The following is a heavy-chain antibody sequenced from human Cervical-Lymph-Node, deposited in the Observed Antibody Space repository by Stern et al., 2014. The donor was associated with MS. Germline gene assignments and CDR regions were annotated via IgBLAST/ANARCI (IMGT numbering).Heavy chain of an antibody. CDR2: INHDSGGA. J-gene: IGHJ3*01. Sequence: VQLVESGAEVKKPGASVKVSCKASGYTFTAYYIHWVRQAPGQGLEWMGRINHDSGGANFAQKLQGWVTMPRDTSINPAFMELSSLRSDDTAVYYCARSLMTTMTTRFSFDVWGQGTMVTVSS. D-gene: IGHD4-11*01. V-gene: IGHV1-2*04. CDR3: ARSLMTTMTTRFSFDV. CDR1: GYTFTAYY.